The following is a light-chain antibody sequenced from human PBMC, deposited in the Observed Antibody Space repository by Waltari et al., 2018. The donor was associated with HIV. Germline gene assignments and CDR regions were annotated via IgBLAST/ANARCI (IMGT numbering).Light chain of an antibody. CDR2: NTN. CDR3: ALYMSSGISV. V-gene: IGLV8-61*01. Sequence: QTVVTQEPSFSVSPGGTVTLTCALSSGPVSTNYYPSWYQQTPGQAPRTLIYNTNTRSSGVPDRFSGSVLGNKAALTITGAQADDESDYYCALYMSSGISVFGGGTKLTVL. CDR1: SGPVSTNYY. J-gene: IGLJ3*02.